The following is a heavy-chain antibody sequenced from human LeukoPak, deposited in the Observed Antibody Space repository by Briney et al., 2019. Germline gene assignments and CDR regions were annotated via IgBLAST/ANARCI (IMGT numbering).Heavy chain of an antibody. V-gene: IGHV1-18*01. D-gene: IGHD3-22*01. Sequence: ASVKVSCKASGCTFTSYGISWVRQAPGQGLEWMGWISAYNGNTNYAQKLQGRVTMTTDTSTSTAYMELRSLRSDDTAVYYCARDRVYDSSGSPRPFDYWGQGTLVTVSS. CDR2: ISAYNGNT. CDR3: ARDRVYDSSGSPRPFDY. CDR1: GCTFTSYG. J-gene: IGHJ4*02.